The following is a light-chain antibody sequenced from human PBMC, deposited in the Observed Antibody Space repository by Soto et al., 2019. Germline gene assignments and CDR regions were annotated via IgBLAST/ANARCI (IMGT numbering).Light chain of an antibody. CDR3: SSYAGSNDV. V-gene: IGLV2-8*01. Sequence: SALPQPPSASGSPGQSVTISCTGTSSDVGGYNYVSWYQQHPGKAPKLMIYEVSKRPSGVPDRFSGSKSGNTASLTVSGLQAEDEADYYCSSYAGSNDVFGTGTKVTVL. CDR2: EVS. CDR1: SSDVGGYNY. J-gene: IGLJ1*01.